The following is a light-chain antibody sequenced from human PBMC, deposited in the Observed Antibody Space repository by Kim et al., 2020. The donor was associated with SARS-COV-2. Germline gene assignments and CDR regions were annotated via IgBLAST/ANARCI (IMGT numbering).Light chain of an antibody. CDR2: GTS. CDR1: QSVSRSY. V-gene: IGKV3-20*01. J-gene: IGKJ4*01. CDR3: QQYGNSLT. Sequence: LSPGERATLSCRASQSVSRSYLAWYQQKPGQAPRLLIYGTSSRATGIPDRFSGSGSVTDFTLTISRLEPEDFAVYYCQQYGNSLTFGGGTKVDIK.